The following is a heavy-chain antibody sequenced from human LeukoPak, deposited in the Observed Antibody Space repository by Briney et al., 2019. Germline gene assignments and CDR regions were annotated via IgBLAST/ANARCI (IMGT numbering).Heavy chain of an antibody. CDR2: ISSSGSTI. Sequence: PGGSLRLSCAASGFTFSDYYMSWIRQAPGKGVEWVSYISSSGSTIYYAVSVNGRFTISRDNAKNSLYLQMNGLRAEDTAVYYCARDSNIAVVPAALDPCGQGTLVTVSS. CDR3: ARDSNIAVVPAALDP. D-gene: IGHD2-2*01. V-gene: IGHV3-11*01. CDR1: GFTFSDYY. J-gene: IGHJ5*02.